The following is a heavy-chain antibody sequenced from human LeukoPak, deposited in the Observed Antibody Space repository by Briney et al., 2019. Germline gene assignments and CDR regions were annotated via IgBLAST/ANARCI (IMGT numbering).Heavy chain of an antibody. CDR3: ARAPYYFGSGSQD. CDR2: TKQDGNEK. J-gene: IGHJ4*02. CDR1: GFTFSSYW. Sequence: GGSLRLSCVTSGFTFSSYWMNWVRQAPGKGLEWVGNTKQDGNEKHYVDSVKGRFTISRDNAKNSVYLQMNSLRVEDTAVYYCARAPYYFGSGSQDWGQGTLVTVSS. D-gene: IGHD3-10*01. V-gene: IGHV3-7*01.